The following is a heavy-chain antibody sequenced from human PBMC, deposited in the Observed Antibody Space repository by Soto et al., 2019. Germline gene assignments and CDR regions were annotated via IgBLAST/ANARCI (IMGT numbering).Heavy chain of an antibody. J-gene: IGHJ3*02. CDR1: GYTFTGYY. CDR2: INPNSGGT. D-gene: IGHD4-17*01. V-gene: IGHV1-2*04. CDR3: ARAYGDSNDAFDI. Sequence: GASVKVFCKASGYTFTGYYMHWVRQAPGQGLEWMGWINPNSGGTNYAQKFQGWVTMTRDTSISTAYMELSRLRSDDTAVYYCARAYGDSNDAFDIWGQGTMVTVSS.